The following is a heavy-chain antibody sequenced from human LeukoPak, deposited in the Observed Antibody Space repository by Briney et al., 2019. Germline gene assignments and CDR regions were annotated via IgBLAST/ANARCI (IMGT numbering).Heavy chain of an antibody. J-gene: IGHJ5*02. CDR1: GFTFSSYS. CDR3: ARERRATLNWFDP. V-gene: IGHV3-21*01. CDR2: ISSSSSYI. Sequence: TGGSLRLSCAASGFTFSSYSVNWVRQAPGKGLEWVSSISSSSSYIYYADSVKGRFTISRDNAKNSLYLQMNSLRAEDTAVYYCARERRATLNWFDPWGQGTLVTVPS.